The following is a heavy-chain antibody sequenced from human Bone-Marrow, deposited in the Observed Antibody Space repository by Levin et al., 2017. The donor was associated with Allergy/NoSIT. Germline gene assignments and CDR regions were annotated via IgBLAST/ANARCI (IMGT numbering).Heavy chain of an antibody. CDR1: GDSVNSGSYY. J-gene: IGHJ5*02. Sequence: SETLSLTCAVSGDSVNSGSYYWSWIRQPPGKGLEWIGYIYYTGTTDYNPSLKSRVTISIDTSKNQFSLRLSSVTAADTAVYYCARAQGLGIFGVVITFDPWGQGTLVTVSS. V-gene: IGHV4-61*01. CDR3: ARAQGLGIFGVVITFDP. CDR2: IYYTGTT. D-gene: IGHD3-3*01.